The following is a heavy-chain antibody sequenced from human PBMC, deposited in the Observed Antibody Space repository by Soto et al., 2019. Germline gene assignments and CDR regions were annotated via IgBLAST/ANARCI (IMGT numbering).Heavy chain of an antibody. Sequence: EVQLVESGGGLVKPGESLRLSCVGSGFTFTNAWMNWVRQAPGKGLEWVGRVKSRIDGGTIDNAAPVKGRFTISRDDSKNTLDLEIDGLEPEGTAFFYFATEKLGGFGYWGQGALVTVSS. V-gene: IGHV3-15*07. CDR2: VKSRIDGGTI. D-gene: IGHD3-16*01. J-gene: IGHJ4*02. CDR3: ATEKLGGFGY. CDR1: GFTFTNAW.